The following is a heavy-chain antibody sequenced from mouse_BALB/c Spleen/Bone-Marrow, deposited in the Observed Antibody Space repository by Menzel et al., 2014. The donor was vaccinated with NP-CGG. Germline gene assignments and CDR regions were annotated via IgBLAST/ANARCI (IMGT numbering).Heavy chain of an antibody. D-gene: IGHD1-1*01. Sequence: EVKLVESGGGLVQPGGSLRLSRATSYFTFTDYYMSWVRQPPGKALEWLGFIRNKANGYTTEYSASVKGRFTISRDNSQSILYLQMNTLRAEDSATYYCARDTYGRDYWGQGTTLTVSS. CDR1: YFTFTDYY. J-gene: IGHJ2*01. CDR2: IRNKANGYTT. V-gene: IGHV7-3*02. CDR3: ARDTYGRDY.